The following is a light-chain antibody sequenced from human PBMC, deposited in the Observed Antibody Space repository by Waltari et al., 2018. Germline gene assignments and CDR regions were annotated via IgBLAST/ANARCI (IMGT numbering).Light chain of an antibody. J-gene: IGLJ3*02. CDR1: SSDVGGYNY. CDR3: SSDTSSSTWV. Sequence: QSALTQPASVSGSPGQSLTISCTGTSSDVGGYNYVSWYQQHPCKAPKLMIYDVTRRTSGVSNRFSGSKAGNTASLTISGLQAEDEADFYCSSDTSSSTWVFGGGTKLTVL. V-gene: IGLV2-14*01. CDR2: DVT.